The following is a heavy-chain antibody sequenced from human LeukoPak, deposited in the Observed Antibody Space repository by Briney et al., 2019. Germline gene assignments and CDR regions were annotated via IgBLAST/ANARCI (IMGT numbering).Heavy chain of an antibody. D-gene: IGHD3-22*01. CDR3: ARRRPAYLSDSSGFYF. CDR1: GGSISNTNYY. V-gene: IGHV4-39*01. Sequence: SETLSLTCTVSGGSISNTNYYWGWIRQPPGKGLEWIGKILHSGSTYYNPSLKSRVIISVDTSKNQFSLKLSSVTAADTAVYYCARRRPAYLSDSSGFYFWGQGTLVTVSS. J-gene: IGHJ4*02. CDR2: ILHSGST.